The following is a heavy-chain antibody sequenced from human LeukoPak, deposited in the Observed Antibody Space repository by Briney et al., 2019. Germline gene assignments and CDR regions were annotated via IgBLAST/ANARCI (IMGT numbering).Heavy chain of an antibody. J-gene: IGHJ6*02. Sequence: PGGSLRLSCTASGFTFSRYWMSWVRQAPGKGLEWVGNIKEDGSEKNYVDSVKGRFTISRDNAKNSLYLQMNTLRVEDTAVYYCARDPYRGGGFYHYYGMDVWGQGTTVIVSS. CDR1: GFTFSRYW. CDR2: IKEDGSEK. D-gene: IGHD1-26*01. CDR3: ARDPYRGGGFYHYYGMDV. V-gene: IGHV3-7*03.